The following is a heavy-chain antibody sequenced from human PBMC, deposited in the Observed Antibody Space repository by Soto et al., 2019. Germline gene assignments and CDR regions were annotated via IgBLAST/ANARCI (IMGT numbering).Heavy chain of an antibody. Sequence: PSETLSLTCAVSGGSISSGGYSWSWIRQPPGKGLEWIGYIYHSGSTYYNPSLKSRVTISVDRSKNQFSLKLSSVTAADTAVYYCAREGPLGYCSGGSCYFGYWGQGTLVTVSS. V-gene: IGHV4-30-2*01. CDR3: AREGPLGYCSGGSCYFGY. CDR2: IYHSGST. CDR1: GGSISSGGYS. D-gene: IGHD2-15*01. J-gene: IGHJ4*02.